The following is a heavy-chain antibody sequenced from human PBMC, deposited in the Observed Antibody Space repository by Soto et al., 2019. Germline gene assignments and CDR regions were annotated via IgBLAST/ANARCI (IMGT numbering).Heavy chain of an antibody. Sequence: GGSLRLSCAASGFTFSNAWMNWVRQAPGKGLEWVGRIKSKTDGGTTDYAAPVKGRFTISRDDSKNTLYLQMNSLKTEDTAVNFFSTDEDAYYYGSSPTIDYWGQGTLVTVSS. V-gene: IGHV3-15*07. D-gene: IGHD3-10*01. CDR2: IKSKTDGGTT. J-gene: IGHJ4*02. CDR1: GFTFSNAW. CDR3: STDEDAYYYGSSPTIDY.